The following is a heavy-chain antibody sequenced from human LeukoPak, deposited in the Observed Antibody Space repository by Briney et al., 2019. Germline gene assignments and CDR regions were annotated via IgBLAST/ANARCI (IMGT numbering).Heavy chain of an antibody. CDR3: ARGPLYYDILTGYVDY. J-gene: IGHJ4*02. D-gene: IGHD3-9*01. Sequence: SETLSLTCTVSGGSISSSSYYWGWIRQPPGKGLEWIGSIYYSGSTYYNPSLKSRVTISLDTSKNQFSLKLDSVTAADAAVYYCARGPLYYDILTGYVDYWGQGTLVTVSS. CDR1: GGSISSSSYY. V-gene: IGHV4-39*07. CDR2: IYYSGST.